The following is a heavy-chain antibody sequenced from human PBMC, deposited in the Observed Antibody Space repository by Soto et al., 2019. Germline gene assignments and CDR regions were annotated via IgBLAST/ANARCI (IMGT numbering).Heavy chain of an antibody. V-gene: IGHV1-69*13. J-gene: IGHJ4*02. CDR2: IIPIFGTA. CDR1: GDTFSSYA. D-gene: IGHD3-22*01. CDR3: ARAGLYYYDSSGYQGFDY. Sequence: SVKVSCKASGDTFSSYAISWVRQAPGQGLEWMGGIIPIFGTANYAQKFQGRVTITADESTSTAYMELSSLRSEDTAVYYCARAGLYYYDSSGYQGFDYWGQGTLVTVSS.